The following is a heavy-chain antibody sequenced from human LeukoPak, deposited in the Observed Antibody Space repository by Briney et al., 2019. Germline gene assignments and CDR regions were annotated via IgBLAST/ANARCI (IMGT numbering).Heavy chain of an antibody. J-gene: IGHJ4*02. CDR1: GGSFSGYY. V-gene: IGHV4-34*01. CDR2: INHSGST. D-gene: IGHD6-19*01. Sequence: PSETLSLTCAVYGGSFSGYYWSWIRQPPGKGLEWIGEINHSGSTNYNPSLKSRVTISVDTSKNQFSLKLSSVTAADTAVYYCARDRGSEAGFDYWGQGTLVTVSS. CDR3: ARDRGSEAGFDY.